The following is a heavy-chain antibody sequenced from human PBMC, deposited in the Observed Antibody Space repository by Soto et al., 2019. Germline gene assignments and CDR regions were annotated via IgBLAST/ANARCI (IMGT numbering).Heavy chain of an antibody. CDR3: ANRGYSYGFVIY. Sequence: ASVKVSCKASGGTFSSYTFSWVRQAPGQGLEWMGRIIPMLGIANYAQKFQGRVTITADKSTSTAYMELSSLRSEDTAVYYCANRGYSYGFVIYWGQGTLVTVSS. D-gene: IGHD5-18*01. CDR2: IIPMLGIA. J-gene: IGHJ4*02. CDR1: GGTFSSYT. V-gene: IGHV1-69*02.